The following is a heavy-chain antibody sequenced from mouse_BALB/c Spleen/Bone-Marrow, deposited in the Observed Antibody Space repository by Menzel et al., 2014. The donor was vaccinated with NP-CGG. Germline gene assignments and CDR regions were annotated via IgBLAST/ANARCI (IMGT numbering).Heavy chain of an antibody. CDR2: IWSGGST. J-gene: IGHJ4*01. CDR3: AREEFYAMDY. CDR1: GFSLTSYG. Sequence: QVQLKESGPGLVQPSPSLSIPCTVSGFSLTSYGVHWVRQSPGKGLEWLGVIWSGGSTDYNAAFISRLSISKDNSKSQVFFKMNSLQANDTAIYYCAREEFYAMDYWGQGTSVTVSS. V-gene: IGHV2-2*02.